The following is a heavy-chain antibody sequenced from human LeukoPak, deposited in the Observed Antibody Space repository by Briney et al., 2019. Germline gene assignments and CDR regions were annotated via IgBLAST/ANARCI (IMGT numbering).Heavy chain of an antibody. Sequence: SETLSLTCTVSGGSISSYFWSWIRQPAGKGLEWIGRIYTSGTTNYNTTLKSRLTMSVDTSKNQFSLKVSSVTAADTAVYYCARSVGSECSSTSCYLRHHYYMDVWGKGTTVTVSS. CDR3: ARSVGSECSSTSCYLRHHYYMDV. CDR1: GGSISSYF. CDR2: IYTSGTT. V-gene: IGHV4-4*07. D-gene: IGHD2-2*01. J-gene: IGHJ6*03.